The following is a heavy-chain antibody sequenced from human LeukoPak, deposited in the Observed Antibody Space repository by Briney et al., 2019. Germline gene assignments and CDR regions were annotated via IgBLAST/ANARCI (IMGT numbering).Heavy chain of an antibody. J-gene: IGHJ3*02. D-gene: IGHD2-21*02. CDR3: ARDCGGDCYPDAFDI. Sequence: SETLSLTCTVSGGSISSSSYYWGWIRQPPGKGLEWIGSIYYSGSTYYNPSLKSRVTISVDTSKNQFSLRLSSVTAADTAVYYCARDCGGDCYPDAFDIWGQGTMVTVSS. CDR1: GGSISSSSYY. CDR2: IYYSGST. V-gene: IGHV4-39*07.